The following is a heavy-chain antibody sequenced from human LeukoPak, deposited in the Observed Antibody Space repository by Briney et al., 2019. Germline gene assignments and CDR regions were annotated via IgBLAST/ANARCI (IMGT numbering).Heavy chain of an antibody. V-gene: IGHV4-59*08. CDR3: ARLLYYDSSGYPTIDY. CDR2: IYYSGST. CDR1: GGSISSYY. Sequence: SETLSLTCTVSGGSISSYYWSWIRQPPGKGLEWIGYIYYSGSTSYNPSLKSRVTISVDTSKNQFSLKLSSVTAADTAVYCCARLLYYDSSGYPTIDYWGQGTLVTVSS. J-gene: IGHJ4*02. D-gene: IGHD3-22*01.